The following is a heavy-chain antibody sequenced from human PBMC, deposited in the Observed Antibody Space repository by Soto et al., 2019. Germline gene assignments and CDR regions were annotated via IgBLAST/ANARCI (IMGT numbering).Heavy chain of an antibody. CDR1: GGSFSGYY. D-gene: IGHD2-2*01. V-gene: IGHV4-34*01. J-gene: IGHJ4*02. CDR3: ARALFSIHY. Sequence: SETLSLTCAVYGGSFSGYYWSWIRQPPGKGLEWIGEINHSGSTNYNPSLKSRVTISVDTSKNQFSLKLSSVTAADTAVYYCARALFSIHYWGQGTLVTVSS. CDR2: INHSGST.